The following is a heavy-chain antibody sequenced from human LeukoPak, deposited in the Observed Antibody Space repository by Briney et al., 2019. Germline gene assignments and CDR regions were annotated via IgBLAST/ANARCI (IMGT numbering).Heavy chain of an antibody. J-gene: IGHJ3*02. D-gene: IGHD2-21*02. V-gene: IGHV1-18*04. Sequence: ASVKVSCKASGYTFTSYGISWERQAPGQGLEWMGWISAYNGNTNYAQKLQGRVTMTTDTSTSTAYMELRSLRSDDTAVYYCARDLGLAYCGSDCYSEDALDIWGQGTMVTVSS. CDR1: GYTFTSYG. CDR3: ARDLGLAYCGSDCYSEDALDI. CDR2: ISAYNGNT.